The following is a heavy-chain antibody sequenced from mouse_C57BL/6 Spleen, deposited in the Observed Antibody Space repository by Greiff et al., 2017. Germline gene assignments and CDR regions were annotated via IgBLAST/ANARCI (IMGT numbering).Heavy chain of an antibody. Sequence: QVQLKQPGAELVKPGASVKMSCKASGYTFTSYWITWVKQRPGQGLEWIGDIYPGSGSTNYNAKFKSKATLTVDTSSSTAYMQLSSLTSEDSAVYYCAREGAYYSNYGYAMDYWGQGTSVTVSS. V-gene: IGHV1-55*01. D-gene: IGHD2-5*01. CDR2: IYPGSGST. J-gene: IGHJ4*01. CDR3: AREGAYYSNYGYAMDY. CDR1: GYTFTSYW.